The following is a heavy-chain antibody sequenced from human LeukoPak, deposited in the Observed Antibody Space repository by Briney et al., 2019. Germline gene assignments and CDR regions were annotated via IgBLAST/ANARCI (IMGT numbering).Heavy chain of an antibody. J-gene: IGHJ4*02. CDR3: ARDNQLDCGGDCYYY. V-gene: IGHV1-2*02. D-gene: IGHD2-21*02. CDR1: GYTFTGYY. CDR2: INPNSGGT. Sequence: ASVKVSCKASGYTFTGYYMYWVRQAPGQGLEWMGWINPNSGGTNYAQKFQGRVTMTRDTSISTVYVELSRLRSDDTAVYYCARDNQLDCGGDCYYYWGQGTLVTVSS.